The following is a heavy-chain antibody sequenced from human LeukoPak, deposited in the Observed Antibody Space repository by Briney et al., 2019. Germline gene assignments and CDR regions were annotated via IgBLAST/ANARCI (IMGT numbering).Heavy chain of an antibody. CDR2: IYTSGST. D-gene: IGHD4-17*01. V-gene: IGHV4-4*07. CDR3: ARDAYDYGDYHHAFDI. J-gene: IGHJ3*02. CDR1: GGSISSYY. Sequence: SETLSLTCTDSGGSISSYYWSWIRQPAGKGLEWIGRIYTSGSTNYNPSLKSRVTISVDTSKNQFSLKLSSVTAADTAVYYCARDAYDYGDYHHAFDIWGQGTMVTVSS.